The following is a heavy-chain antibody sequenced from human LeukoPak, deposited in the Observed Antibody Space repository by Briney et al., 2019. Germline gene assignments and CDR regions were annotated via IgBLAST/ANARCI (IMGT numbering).Heavy chain of an antibody. CDR3: ARNTSSSPWFDP. J-gene: IGHJ5*02. CDR1: GGSVSSPDSY. D-gene: IGHD6-6*01. Sequence: SETLSLTCTVSGGSVSSPDSYWSWLRQPPGKGREWIGNVYYIGTTTYNSSLETRVTISVDKSKNHFSLILTSVTAADTAIYFCARNTSSSPWFDPWGQGTLVTVSS. V-gene: IGHV4-61*03. CDR2: VYYIGTT.